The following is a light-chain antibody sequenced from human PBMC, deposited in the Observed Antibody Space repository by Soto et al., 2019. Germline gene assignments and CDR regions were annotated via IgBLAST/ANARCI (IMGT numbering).Light chain of an antibody. CDR1: SSNIGSNT. J-gene: IGLJ1*01. V-gene: IGLV1-44*01. CDR2: SNN. Sequence: QLVLTQPPSASGTPGQRVTISCSGSSSNIGSNTVNWFQQLPGTAPKLLIFSNNQRPSGVLGRFSGSKSGTSASLAISGLQSEDEADYYCAAWDDSLNNYVFGTGTKVTVL. CDR3: AAWDDSLNNYV.